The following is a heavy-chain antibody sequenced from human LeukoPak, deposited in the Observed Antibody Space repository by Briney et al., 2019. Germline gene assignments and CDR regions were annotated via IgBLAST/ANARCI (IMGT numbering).Heavy chain of an antibody. J-gene: IGHJ4*02. D-gene: IGHD3-3*01. CDR2: ISAYNGNT. Sequence: ASVKVSCKASGYTFTSYGISWVRQAPGQGLEWMGWISAYNGNTNYAQKLQGRVTMTTDTSTSTAYMELRSLRSDDAAVYYCARRVYYDFWSGYYEFDYWGQGTLVTVSS. CDR1: GYTFTSYG. CDR3: ARRVYYDFWSGYYEFDY. V-gene: IGHV1-18*01.